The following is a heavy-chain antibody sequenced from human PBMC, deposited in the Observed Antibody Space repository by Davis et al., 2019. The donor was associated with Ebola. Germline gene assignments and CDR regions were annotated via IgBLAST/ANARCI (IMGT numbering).Heavy chain of an antibody. CDR3: ARGRTTVRGVTYFDY. Sequence: QKLQGRVTMTTDTSTSTAYMELRSLRSDDTAVYYCARGRTTVRGVTYFDYWGQGTLVTVSS. V-gene: IGHV1-18*01. D-gene: IGHD3-10*01. J-gene: IGHJ4*02.